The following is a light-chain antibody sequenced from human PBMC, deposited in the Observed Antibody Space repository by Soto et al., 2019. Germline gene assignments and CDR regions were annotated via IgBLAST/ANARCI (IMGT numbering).Light chain of an antibody. V-gene: IGKV2-30*01. Sequence: DIVMTQSPLSLTVTLGQPASISCRSSQSIVYSDGNNYLNWFQXRQGQSPRRXIYKVSNRDSGVPDRFSGSGSGTDLTMEISRVEAEDGGVYEGMQGTHWPWTLGQGTKVDIK. CDR1: QSIVYSDGNNY. J-gene: IGKJ1*01. CDR3: MQGTHWPWT. CDR2: KVS.